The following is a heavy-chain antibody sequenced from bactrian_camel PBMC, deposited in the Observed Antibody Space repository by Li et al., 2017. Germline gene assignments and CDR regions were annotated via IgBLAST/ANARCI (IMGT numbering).Heavy chain of an antibody. J-gene: IGHJ4*01. V-gene: IGHV3S35*01. D-gene: IGHD1*01. CDR2: INSRFIT. Sequence: VQLVESGGGLVQPGGSLRLSCVTSGFAFSDYPITWVRQVPGKGFEWVSSINSRFITDYPKSVKGRFTISRDNAKNTVYLQLNSLKPEDSTMYYCAADQSNPEDRGSPPCWVGRVAFLRYLGQGTQVTVS. CDR1: GFAFSDYP.